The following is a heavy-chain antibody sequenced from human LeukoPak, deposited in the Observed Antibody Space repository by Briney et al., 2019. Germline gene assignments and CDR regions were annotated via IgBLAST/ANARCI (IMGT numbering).Heavy chain of an antibody. V-gene: IGHV1-2*02. CDR1: GYTFTGYY. Sequence: ASVKVSCKTSGYTFTGYYMHWVRQAPGQGLEWMGWINPNSGGTNYAQKFQGRVTMTRDTSISTAYMEPSRLRSDDTAVYYCARDTTLRYFDWIPLNAGESWFDPWGQGTLVTVSS. CDR2: INPNSGGT. J-gene: IGHJ5*02. CDR3: ARDTTLRYFDWIPLNAGESWFDP. D-gene: IGHD3-9*01.